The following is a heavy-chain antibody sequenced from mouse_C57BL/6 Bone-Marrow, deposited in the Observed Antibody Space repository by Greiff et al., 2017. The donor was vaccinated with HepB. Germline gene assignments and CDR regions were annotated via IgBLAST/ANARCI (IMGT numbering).Heavy chain of an antibody. J-gene: IGHJ2*01. D-gene: IGHD1-1*01. CDR1: GFTFSSYT. Sequence: EVHLVESGGGLVKPGGSLKLSCAASGFTFSSYTMSWVRQTPEKRLEWVATISGGGGNTYYPDSVKGRFTISRDNAKNTLYLQMSSLRSEDTALYYCARDYYGSSYPFDDWGQGTTLTVSS. CDR3: ARDYYGSSYPFDD. CDR2: ISGGGGNT. V-gene: IGHV5-9*01.